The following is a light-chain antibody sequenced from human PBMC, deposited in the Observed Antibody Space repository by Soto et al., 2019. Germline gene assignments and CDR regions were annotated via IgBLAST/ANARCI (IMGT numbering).Light chain of an antibody. CDR1: SCSIANNY. V-gene: IGLV6-57*04. J-gene: IGLJ2*01. Sequence: NFMLTQPQSVSESPGKTVTISCTRSSCSIANNYVQWYQQRPGSAPTTVIYENKLRPSGGPDRFSGSTDGSSNSASLTISGLQTEDEADYYCQSYDADFVIFGGGTKVTVL. CDR2: ENK. CDR3: QSYDADFVI.